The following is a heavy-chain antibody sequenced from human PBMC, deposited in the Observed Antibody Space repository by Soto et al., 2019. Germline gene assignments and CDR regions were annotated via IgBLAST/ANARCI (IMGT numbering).Heavy chain of an antibody. J-gene: IGHJ6*02. CDR2: IYYSGST. V-gene: IGHV4-31*03. Sequence: SETLSLTCTVSGGSSSSGGYYWSWLRKHPGKGLEWIGYIYYSGSTYYNPSLKSRVTISVDTSKNQFSLKLSSVTAADTAVYYCARDLGGGSYFYGMDVWGQGTTVTVSS. CDR3: ARDLGGGSYFYGMDV. CDR1: GGSSSSGGYY. D-gene: IGHD1-26*01.